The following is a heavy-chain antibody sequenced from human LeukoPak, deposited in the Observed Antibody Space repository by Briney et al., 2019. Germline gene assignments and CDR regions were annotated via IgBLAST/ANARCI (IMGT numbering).Heavy chain of an antibody. J-gene: IGHJ4*02. CDR3: ARDLELSAVYYFDS. V-gene: IGHV3-30*03. CDR1: GLSLSSNN. Sequence: PGGSLRLSCAASGLSLSSNNMHWVRQAPGKGLEWVALISSGSEKYYADSVKGRFTISRDNSKNMLYLQMNSLRADDTAVYYCARDLELSAVYYFDSWGQGTLVIVSS. D-gene: IGHD3-3*01. CDR2: ISSGSEK.